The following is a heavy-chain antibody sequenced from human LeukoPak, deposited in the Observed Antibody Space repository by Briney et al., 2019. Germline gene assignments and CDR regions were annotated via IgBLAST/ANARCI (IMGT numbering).Heavy chain of an antibody. J-gene: IGHJ4*02. CDR1: GFTFSSYS. V-gene: IGHV3-21*01. CDR3: ARASFDSPYYDSSGYYYFDY. Sequence: GGSLRLSCAASGFTFSSYSMNWVRQAPGKGLEWVSSISSSSSYIYYADSVKGRFTISRDNAKNSLYLQMNSLRAEDTAVYYCARASFDSPYYDSSGYYYFDYWAREPWSPSPQ. CDR2: ISSSSSYI. D-gene: IGHD3-22*01.